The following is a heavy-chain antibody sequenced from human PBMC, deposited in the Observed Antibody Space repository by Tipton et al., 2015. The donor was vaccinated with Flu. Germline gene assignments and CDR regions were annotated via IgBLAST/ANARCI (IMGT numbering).Heavy chain of an antibody. J-gene: IGHJ2*01. D-gene: IGHD1-26*01. CDR2: TYQRSMWHH. CDR3: AMMSASGSFHWYLDL. CDR1: GDSVSSNVAT. V-gene: IGHV6-1*01. Sequence: GLVKPSQTLSLTCVISGDSVSSNVATWNWIRQSPSRGLEWLGKTYQRSMWHHIYAVSLRGRITITPDTSKNQFSLQLSSVTPEDTAVYYCAMMSASGSFHWYLDLWGRGTLVTVSS.